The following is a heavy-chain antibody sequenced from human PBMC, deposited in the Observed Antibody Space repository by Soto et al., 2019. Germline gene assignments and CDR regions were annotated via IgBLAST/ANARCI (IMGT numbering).Heavy chain of an antibody. CDR1: GFTFISYW. Sequence: PGGSLTLSCAAAGFTFISYWVHSVRQAPGKGPVWVSRVNPDGSSTNYADSVKGRFTVSRDNAKNTLYLQMNSLRAEDTAVYYCVGRSGYPAYWGQGRMVTVSS. CDR2: VNPDGSST. J-gene: IGHJ4*02. CDR3: VGRSGYPAY. V-gene: IGHV3-74*01. D-gene: IGHD3-22*01.